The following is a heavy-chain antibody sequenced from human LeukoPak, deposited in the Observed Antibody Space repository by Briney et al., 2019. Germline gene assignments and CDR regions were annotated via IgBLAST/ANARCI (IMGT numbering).Heavy chain of an antibody. J-gene: IGHJ4*02. Sequence: ASVKVSCKASGYTFTSYAMNWVRQAPGQGLEWMGWINTNTGNPTYAQGFTGRFGFSLDTSVRTAYLQISSLKAEDTGVYYCAREGPAYYYGSGSPAGNYDYWGQGTLVTVSS. D-gene: IGHD3-10*01. CDR3: AREGPAYYYGSGSPAGNYDY. V-gene: IGHV7-4-1*02. CDR1: GYTFTSYA. CDR2: INTNTGNP.